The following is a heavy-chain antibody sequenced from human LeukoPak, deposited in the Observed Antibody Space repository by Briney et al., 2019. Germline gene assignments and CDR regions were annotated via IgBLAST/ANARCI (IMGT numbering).Heavy chain of an antibody. J-gene: IGHJ4*02. CDR3: ARLDRGLGYCTNGVCRSGY. CDR2: INTNTGNP. Sequence: GASVKVSCKASGYTFTSYAMNWVRQAPGQGLEWMGWINTNTGNPTYAQGFTGRFVFSLDTSVSTAYLQISSLKAEDTAVYYCARLDRGLGYCTNGVCRSGYWGQGTLVTVSS. V-gene: IGHV7-4-1*02. D-gene: IGHD2-8*01. CDR1: GYTFTSYA.